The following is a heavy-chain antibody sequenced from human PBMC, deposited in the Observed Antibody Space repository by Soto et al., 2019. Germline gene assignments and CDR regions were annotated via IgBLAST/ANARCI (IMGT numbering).Heavy chain of an antibody. D-gene: IGHD5-18*01. Sequence: EVQLVESGGGLVQPGGSLRLSCVASGFTFSSYSLNWVRQAPGKGLEWVSYISSSSTSIYYADSVKGRFTMSRDSAKNSLYLQMDSLRAGDTATYYCVRDCYPRRSVHFDYWGQGTLVTVSS. CDR1: GFTFSSYS. CDR3: VRDCYPRRSVHFDY. CDR2: ISSSSTSI. V-gene: IGHV3-48*01. J-gene: IGHJ4*02.